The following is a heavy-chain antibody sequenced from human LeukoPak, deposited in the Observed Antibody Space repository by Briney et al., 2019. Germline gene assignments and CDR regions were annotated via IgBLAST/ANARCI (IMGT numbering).Heavy chain of an antibody. Sequence: PGRSLRLSCAASGFTFSSYAMHWVRQAPGKGLEWVAVISYDGSNEYYADSVKGRFTISRDNSKNTLYLQMNSLRAEDTAVYYCARELLGSKYYYGMDVWGQGTTVTVSS. CDR3: ARELLGSKYYYGMDV. D-gene: IGHD3-16*01. V-gene: IGHV3-30*04. CDR1: GFTFSSYA. CDR2: ISYDGSNE. J-gene: IGHJ6*02.